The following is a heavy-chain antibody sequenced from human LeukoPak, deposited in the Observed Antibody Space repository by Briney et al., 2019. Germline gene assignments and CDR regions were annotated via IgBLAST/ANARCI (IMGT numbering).Heavy chain of an antibody. D-gene: IGHD2-2*01. CDR2: INHSGST. CDR1: GGSFSGYY. J-gene: IGHJ4*02. Sequence: SETLSLTCAVYGGSFSGYYWSWIRQPPGKGLEWIGKINHSGSTNYNPSLKSRVTISVDTSKNQFSLKLSSVTAADTAVYYCARAYCSSTSCLQIDYWGQGTLVTVSS. CDR3: ARAYCSSTSCLQIDY. V-gene: IGHV4-34*01.